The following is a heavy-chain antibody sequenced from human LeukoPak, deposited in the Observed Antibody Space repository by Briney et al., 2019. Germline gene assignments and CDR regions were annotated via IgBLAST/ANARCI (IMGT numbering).Heavy chain of an antibody. V-gene: IGHV1-69*06. D-gene: IGHD3-10*01. J-gene: IGHJ6*03. CDR2: IIPIFGTA. Sequence: ASVKVSCKASGGTFSSYAISWVRQAPGQGLERMGGIIPIFGTANYAQKFQGRVTITADKSTSTAYMELSSLRSEDTAVYYCASSVRRTGYYYYYMDVWGKGTTVTVSS. CDR1: GGTFSSYA. CDR3: ASSVRRTGYYYYYMDV.